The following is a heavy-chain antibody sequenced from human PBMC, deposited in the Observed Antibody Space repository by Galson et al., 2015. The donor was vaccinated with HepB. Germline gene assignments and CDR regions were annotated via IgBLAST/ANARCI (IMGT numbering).Heavy chain of an antibody. D-gene: IGHD3-10*02. Sequence: SLRLSCAASGFTFGSYAMHWVRQAPGKGLEWVAVASYNGSIIYYADSVRGRFTISRDNSKNTLFLQVNRLRPEDTAVYYCAAVRGGWAATMFRDRADERSWCQGTLGTIPS. CDR1: GFTFGSYA. CDR3: AAVRGGWAATMFRDRADERS. V-gene: IGHV3-30*04. J-gene: IGHJ5*02. CDR2: ASYNGSII.